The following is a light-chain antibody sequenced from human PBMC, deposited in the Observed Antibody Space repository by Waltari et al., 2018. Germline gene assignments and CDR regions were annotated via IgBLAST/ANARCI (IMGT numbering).Light chain of an antibody. J-gene: IGKJ2*01. CDR2: KAS. CDR3: QQYNNYFT. V-gene: IGKV1-5*03. CDR1: KSISIL. Sequence: IQMTQSPSTLSASVGDRVTITCRASKSISILLAWYQQKPGKAPNLLIYKASNLESGVPSRFSGSGSGTEFTLTISSLQPDDFATYYCQQYNNYFTFGQGTRLELK.